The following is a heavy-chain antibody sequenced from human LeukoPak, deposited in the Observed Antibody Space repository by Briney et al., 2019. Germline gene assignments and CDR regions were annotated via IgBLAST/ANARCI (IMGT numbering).Heavy chain of an antibody. J-gene: IGHJ4*02. D-gene: IGHD3-22*01. CDR3: ARGRGYYYDSSGCFDY. CDR1: GFTFSSYW. Sequence: GGSLRLSCAASGFTFSSYWMSWVRQAPGKGLEWVSSISSSSSYIYYADSVKGRFTISRDNAKNSLYLQMNSLRAEDTAVYYCARGRGYYYDSSGCFDYWGQGTLVTVSS. V-gene: IGHV3-21*01. CDR2: ISSSSSYI.